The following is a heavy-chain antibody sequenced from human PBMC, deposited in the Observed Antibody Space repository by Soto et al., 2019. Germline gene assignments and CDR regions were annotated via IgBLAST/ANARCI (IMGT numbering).Heavy chain of an antibody. J-gene: IGHJ5*02. CDR3: ARRWGAYTHPNWFDP. D-gene: IGHD1-26*01. CDR2: IYYSGST. CDR1: GGSISSGGYY. Sequence: QVQLQESGPGLVKPSQTLSLTCTVSGGSISSGGYYWSWIRQHPGKGLEWIGYIYYSGSTYYNPSLKSRVTISVDTSKNQFSLKLSSVTAAAPAVYYCARRWGAYTHPNWFDPWGQGTLVTVSS. V-gene: IGHV4-31*03.